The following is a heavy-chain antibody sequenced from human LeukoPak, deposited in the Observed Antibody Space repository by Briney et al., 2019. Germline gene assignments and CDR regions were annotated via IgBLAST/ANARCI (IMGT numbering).Heavy chain of an antibody. CDR2: ISGSGGST. CDR3: AKKGLGFYPSGMDV. J-gene: IGHJ6*02. V-gene: IGHV3-23*01. Sequence: PGGSLRLSCAASGFTFSSYAMSWVRQVPGKGLEGVSVISGSGGSTYYADSVKGRFTISRDNPKKTLYLQVNSLRAEDTAVYYCAKKGLGFYPSGMDVWGQGTTVTVTS. D-gene: IGHD1-26*01. CDR1: GFTFSSYA.